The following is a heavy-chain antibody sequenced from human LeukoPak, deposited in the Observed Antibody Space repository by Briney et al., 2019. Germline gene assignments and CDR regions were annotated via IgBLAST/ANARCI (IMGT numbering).Heavy chain of an antibody. CDR3: ARVVYQRSNWFDP. D-gene: IGHD2-2*01. J-gene: IGHJ5*02. V-gene: IGHV4-4*09. Sequence: PSETLSLTCTVSGGSISSYYRSWIRQPPGKGLEWIGYIYTSGSTNYNPSLKSRVTISVDTSKNQFSLKLSSVTAADTAVYYCARVVYQRSNWFDPWGQGTLVTVSS. CDR2: IYTSGST. CDR1: GGSISSYY.